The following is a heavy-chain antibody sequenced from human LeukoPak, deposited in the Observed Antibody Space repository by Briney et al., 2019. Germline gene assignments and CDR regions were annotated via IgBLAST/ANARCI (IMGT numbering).Heavy chain of an antibody. D-gene: IGHD2-2*01. CDR2: INPNSGDT. CDR1: GYSFTDHY. J-gene: IGHJ3*02. CDR3: ARKYLPCSNNSCYGGDAFDI. Sequence: ASVKVSCKASGYSFTDHYMHWVRRAPGQGLEWMGRINPNSGDTNYAQNFQGRVTMTRDTSITTAYMELSRLRSDDTAMYYCARKYLPCSNNSCYGGDAFDIWGQGTMVTVSS. V-gene: IGHV1-2*06.